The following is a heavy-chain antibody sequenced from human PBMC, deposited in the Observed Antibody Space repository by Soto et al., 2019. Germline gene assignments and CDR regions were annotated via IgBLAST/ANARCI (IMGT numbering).Heavy chain of an antibody. CDR3: AKGAGGGYSDS. CDR1: GFNFNNYV. CDR2: ISTSDGTT. J-gene: IGHJ5*01. V-gene: IGHV3-23*01. D-gene: IGHD2-21*02. Sequence: GGSLRLSCAASGFNFNNYVLRWVRQAPGKGLEWVSSISTSDGTTVYADSVKGRFTISRDKSKNMVYLQMNGLRAEDTAVYYCAKGAGGGYSDSWGQGTLVTVSS.